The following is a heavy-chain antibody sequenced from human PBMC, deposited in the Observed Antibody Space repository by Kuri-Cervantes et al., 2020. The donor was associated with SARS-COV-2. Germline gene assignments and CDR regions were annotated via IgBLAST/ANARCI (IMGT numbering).Heavy chain of an antibody. V-gene: IGHV3-23*01. CDR1: GFTFSSYA. J-gene: IGHJ3*02. D-gene: IGHD2-2*01. Sequence: GGSLRLSCAASGFTFSSYAMSWVRQAPGKGLEWVSAISGSGGSTYYADSVKGRFTISRDNSKNTLYLQMNSLRAEDTAVYYCAFSPNFVVVSPYAFDIWGQGTTVTVSS. CDR2: ISGSGGST. CDR3: AFSPNFVVVSPYAFDI.